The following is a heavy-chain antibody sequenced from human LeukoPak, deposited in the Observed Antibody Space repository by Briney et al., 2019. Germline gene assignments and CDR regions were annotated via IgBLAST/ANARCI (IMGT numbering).Heavy chain of an antibody. CDR3: ARDSGYEALRGFDY. CDR1: GFTFSSYG. V-gene: IGHV3-33*01. D-gene: IGHD5-12*01. CDR2: IWYDGSNK. J-gene: IGHJ4*02. Sequence: GGSLRLSCAASGFTFSSYGMHWVRQAPGKGLEWVAVIWYDGSNKYYADSVKGRFTISRDNSKNTLYLQMNSLRAEDTAVYYCARDSGYEALRGFDYWGQGTLVTVSS.